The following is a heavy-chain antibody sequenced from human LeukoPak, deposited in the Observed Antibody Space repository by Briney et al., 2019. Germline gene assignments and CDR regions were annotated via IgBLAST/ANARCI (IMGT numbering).Heavy chain of an antibody. V-gene: IGHV4-59*01. Sequence: SETLSLTCAVSGGSISSYYWSWIRQPPGKGLEWIGYIYYSGSTNYNPSLKSRVTISVDTSKNQFSLKLSSVTAADTAVYYCARGYYDILTGYYLDAFDIWGQGTMVTVSS. J-gene: IGHJ3*02. CDR2: IYYSGST. CDR3: ARGYYDILTGYYLDAFDI. D-gene: IGHD3-9*01. CDR1: GGSISSYY.